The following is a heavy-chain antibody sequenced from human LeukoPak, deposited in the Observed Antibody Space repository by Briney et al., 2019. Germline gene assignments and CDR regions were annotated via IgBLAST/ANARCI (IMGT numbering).Heavy chain of an antibody. CDR2: IYSGGST. Sequence: GGSLRLSCAASGFTVSSNYMSWVRQAPGKGLEWVSVIYSGGSTYYADSVKGRFTISRDNSKNTLYLQMNGLRAEDTAVYYCAKDGKYCSRTSCYERYYYMDVWGKGTTVTVSS. CDR1: GFTVSSNY. CDR3: AKDGKYCSRTSCYERYYYMDV. V-gene: IGHV3-66*02. D-gene: IGHD2-2*01. J-gene: IGHJ6*03.